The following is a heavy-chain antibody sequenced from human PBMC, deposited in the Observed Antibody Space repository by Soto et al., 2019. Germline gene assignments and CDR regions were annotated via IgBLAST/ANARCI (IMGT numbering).Heavy chain of an antibody. CDR3: ARLGTSSAYYYYGMDV. Sequence: GESLKISCKGSGYSFTNYWIGWVRQMPGKGLEWMGITYPGDSDTKYSPSFQGQVTISADRSISTAYLQWSSLRASDTAMYYCARLGTSSAYYYYGMDVWGQGTTVTVSS. CDR1: GYSFTNYW. CDR2: TYPGDSDT. V-gene: IGHV5-51*01. D-gene: IGHD2-2*01. J-gene: IGHJ6*02.